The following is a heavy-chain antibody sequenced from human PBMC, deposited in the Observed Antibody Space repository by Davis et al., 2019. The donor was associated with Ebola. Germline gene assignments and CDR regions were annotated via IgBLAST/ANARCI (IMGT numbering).Heavy chain of an antibody. CDR1: GYTFSNYA. CDR3: ARAGRYFDWLDYAFDI. CDR2: IRAYNGNT. D-gene: IGHD3-9*01. J-gene: IGHJ3*02. V-gene: IGHV1-18*04. Sequence: ASVKVSCKASGYTFSNYAMHSVRQAPGQGREWMGWIRAYNGNTNYAQKLQGRVTMTTDTSTSTAYMELRSLRSDDTAVYYCARAGRYFDWLDYAFDIWGQGTMVTVSS.